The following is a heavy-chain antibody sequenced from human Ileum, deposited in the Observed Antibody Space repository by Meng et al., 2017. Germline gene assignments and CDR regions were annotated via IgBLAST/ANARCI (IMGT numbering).Heavy chain of an antibody. CDR2: ISRTGDMA. CDR1: GFSFSAYA. CDR3: VNGYSFGFFF. Sequence: GESLKISCAASGFSFSAYAMSWVRQAPGKGLEWVSGISRTGDMAYYADSVKGRFAISRDNSKNTLDLQLHSLRVEDTAVYYCVNGYSFGFFFWGQGTLVTGAS. J-gene: IGHJ4*02. D-gene: IGHD5-18*01. V-gene: IGHV3-23*01.